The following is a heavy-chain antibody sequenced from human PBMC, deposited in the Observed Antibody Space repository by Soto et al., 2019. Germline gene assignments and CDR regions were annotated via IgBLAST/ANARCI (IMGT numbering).Heavy chain of an antibody. J-gene: IGHJ6*02. CDR3: AKGGRYYYYYGMDV. Sequence: QVQLVESGGGVVQPGRSLRLSCAASGFTFSSYGMHWVRQAPGKGLEWVAVISYDGSNKYYADSVKGRFTISRDNSKNTLYLQMNSLRAEDTAVYYCAKGGRYYYYYGMDVWGQGTTFTVSS. V-gene: IGHV3-30*18. D-gene: IGHD3-10*01. CDR1: GFTFSSYG. CDR2: ISYDGSNK.